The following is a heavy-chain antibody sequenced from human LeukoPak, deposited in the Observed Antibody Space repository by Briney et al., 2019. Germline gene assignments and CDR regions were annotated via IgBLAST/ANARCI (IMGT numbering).Heavy chain of an antibody. V-gene: IGHV3-48*03. CDR3: ARGQCSGGSCSIDY. Sequence: AGGSLRLSCAASGFTFSSYEMNWVRQPLGKGLEWVSYISSSGSSIYYADSVMGRFTISRDNAKNSLYLQMNSLRAEDTAVYYCARGQCSGGSCSIDYWGQATLVTVSS. J-gene: IGHJ4*02. CDR1: GFTFSSYE. CDR2: ISSSGSSI. D-gene: IGHD2-15*01.